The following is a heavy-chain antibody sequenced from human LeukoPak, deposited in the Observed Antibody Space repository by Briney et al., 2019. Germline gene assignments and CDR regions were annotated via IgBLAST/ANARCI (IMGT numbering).Heavy chain of an antibody. CDR2: IYYSGST. CDR1: GGSFSGYY. J-gene: IGHJ4*02. CDR3: ARWCSSTSCYTWGDY. D-gene: IGHD2-2*02. Sequence: SETLSLTCAVYGGSFSGYYWSWIRQHPGKGLEWIGYIYYSGSTYYNPSLKSRVTISVDTSKNQFSLKLSSVTAADTAVYYCARWCSSTSCYTWGDYWGQGTLVTVSS. V-gene: IGHV4-31*11.